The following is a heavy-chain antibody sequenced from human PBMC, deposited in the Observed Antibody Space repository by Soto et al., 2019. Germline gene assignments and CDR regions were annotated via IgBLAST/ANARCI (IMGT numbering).Heavy chain of an antibody. CDR1: GYSISSGYY. CDR2: IYHSGST. V-gene: IGHV4-38-2*02. D-gene: IGHD3-3*01. J-gene: IGHJ6*02. CDR3: ARDGFWSGYYTRYYYGMDV. Sequence: PSETLSLTCAVSGYSISSGYYWGWIRQPPGKGLEWIGSIYHSGSTYYNPSLKSRVTISVDTPKNQFSLKLSSVTAADTAVYYCARDGFWSGYYTRYYYGMDVWGQGTTVTVSS.